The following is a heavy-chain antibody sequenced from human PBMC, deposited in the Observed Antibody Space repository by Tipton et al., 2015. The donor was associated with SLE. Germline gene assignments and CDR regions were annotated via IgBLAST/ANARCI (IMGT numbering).Heavy chain of an antibody. CDR3: ARGCCGYSGYGAGY. CDR2: INHSGST. J-gene: IGHJ4*02. CDR1: GGSFSGYY. Sequence: TLSLTCAVYGGSFSGYYWSWIRQPPGKGLEWIGQINHSGSTNYNPSLKSRVTTSVDTSKNQFSLKLSSVTAADTAVYYCARGCCGYSGYGAGYWGQGTLVTVSS. D-gene: IGHD5-12*01. V-gene: IGHV4-34*01.